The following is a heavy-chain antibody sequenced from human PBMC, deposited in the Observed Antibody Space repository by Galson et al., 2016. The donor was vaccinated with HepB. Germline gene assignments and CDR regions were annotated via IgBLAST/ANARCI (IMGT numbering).Heavy chain of an antibody. V-gene: IGHV5-10-1*01. CDR3: ARPIYASSGYYMGDDL. CDR2: IDPTESYT. Sequence: QSGAEVKKPGESLRISCQASGYTFTKYWITWVRQMPGKGLEWMGRIDPTESYTDYSPSFQGHVTMSVDKSVSTAYLHLSGLKASDNATYYCARPIYASSGYYMGDDLWGQGTLVTVSS. J-gene: IGHJ5*02. D-gene: IGHD3-22*01. CDR1: GYTFTKYW.